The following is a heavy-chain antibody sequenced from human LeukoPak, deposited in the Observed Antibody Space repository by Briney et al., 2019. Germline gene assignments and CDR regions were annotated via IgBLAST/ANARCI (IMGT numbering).Heavy chain of an antibody. J-gene: IGHJ4*02. V-gene: IGHV4-39*01. CDR3: ARLRGYTSGNPGY. D-gene: IGHD5-18*01. CDR1: GASISSSSYY. Sequence: SETLSLTYTVSGASISSSSYYWGWLLQPPGKGLEWFGSIYYNGDTYYNSSLKSRLTISVDTSKNQFTLKLSSMTAADTDLYYCARLRGYTSGNPGYWGQGSLVTVSP. CDR2: IYYNGDT.